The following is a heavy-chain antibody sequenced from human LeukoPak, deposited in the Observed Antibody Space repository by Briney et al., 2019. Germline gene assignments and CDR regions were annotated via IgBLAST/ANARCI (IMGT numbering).Heavy chain of an antibody. D-gene: IGHD4-23*01. CDR3: ARSLIDYGGSYDAFDI. CDR1: GGTFSTYA. CDR2: IIPIFGTA. Sequence: SVKVSCKASGGTFSTYAISWVRQAPGQGLEWMGGIIPIFGTAHYSQKFQGRVTITADQSTSTAYIELSSLRSEDTAVYYCARSLIDYGGSYDAFDIWGQGTMVTISS. J-gene: IGHJ3*02. V-gene: IGHV1-69*13.